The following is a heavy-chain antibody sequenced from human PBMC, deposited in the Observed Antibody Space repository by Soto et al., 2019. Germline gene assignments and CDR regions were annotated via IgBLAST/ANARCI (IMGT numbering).Heavy chain of an antibody. CDR1: GFTFSSYG. D-gene: IGHD3-3*01. CDR3: AKRMLEDFWSGYYTDAFDI. J-gene: IGHJ3*02. V-gene: IGHV3-30*18. CDR2: ISYDGSNK. Sequence: PGGSLRLSCAASGFTFSSYGMHWVRQAPGKGLEWVAVISYDGSNKYYADSVKGRFTISRDNSKNTLYLQMNSLRAEDTAVYYRAKRMLEDFWSGYYTDAFDIWGQGTMVTVSS.